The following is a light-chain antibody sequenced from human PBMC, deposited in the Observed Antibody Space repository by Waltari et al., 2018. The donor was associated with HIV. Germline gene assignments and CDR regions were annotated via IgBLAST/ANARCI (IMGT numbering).Light chain of an antibody. Sequence: QSALTQPASVSGSPGQSITISCTGTRSDVGGYNPVLWYQQHPGKAPKLMIYEVSKRPSGVSNRFSGSKSGNTASLTISGLQAEDEADYYCCAYAGSTTYVIFGGGTKLTVL. CDR1: RSDVGGYNP. V-gene: IGLV2-23*02. CDR3: CAYAGSTTYVI. J-gene: IGLJ2*01. CDR2: EVS.